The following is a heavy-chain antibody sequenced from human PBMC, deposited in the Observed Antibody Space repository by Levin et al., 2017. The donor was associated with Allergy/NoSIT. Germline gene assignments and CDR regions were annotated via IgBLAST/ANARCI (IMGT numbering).Heavy chain of an antibody. CDR3: AREKPLYCSSTSCYVADWFDP. Sequence: VASVKVSCKASGGTFSSYAISWVRQAPGQGLEWMGGIIPIFGTANYAQKFQGRVTITADESTSTAYMELSSLRSEDTAVYYCAREKPLYCSSTSCYVADWFDPWGQGTLVTVSS. V-gene: IGHV1-69*13. CDR2: IIPIFGTA. D-gene: IGHD2-2*01. CDR1: GGTFSSYA. J-gene: IGHJ5*02.